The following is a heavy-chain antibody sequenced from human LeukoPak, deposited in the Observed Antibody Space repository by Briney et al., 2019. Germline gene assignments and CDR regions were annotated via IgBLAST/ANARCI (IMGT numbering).Heavy chain of an antibody. CDR1: GFTFSSYA. V-gene: IGHV3-23*01. CDR3: AKVRFGVTARYYFDY. Sequence: GGSLRLSCAASGFTFSSYAMSWVRQAPGKGLEWVSVISTSGGSTYYADSVKGRFTISRDNSKNTLYLQMNSLRAEDTAVYYCAKVRFGVTARYYFDYWGQGILVTVSS. CDR2: ISTSGGST. J-gene: IGHJ4*02. D-gene: IGHD3-10*01.